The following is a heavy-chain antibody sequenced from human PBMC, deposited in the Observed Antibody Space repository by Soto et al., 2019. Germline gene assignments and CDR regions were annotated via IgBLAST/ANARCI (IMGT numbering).Heavy chain of an antibody. V-gene: IGHV4-34*01. CDR3: ARLPRGYNYGMDV. J-gene: IGHJ6*02. Sequence: QVPLQPWGAGLFKPSETLSLTCAVYGGSFRGYYLSWVRQPPGKGLEWIGEINHSGSTNYNPSLKSRVTISVDTSKNQFSLKLSSVTAADTAVYYCARLPRGYNYGMDVWGQGTTVTVSS. CDR1: GGSFRGYY. CDR2: INHSGST.